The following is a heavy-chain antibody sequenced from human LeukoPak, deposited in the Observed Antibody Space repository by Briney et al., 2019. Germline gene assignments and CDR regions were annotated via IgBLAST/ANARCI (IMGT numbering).Heavy chain of an antibody. CDR2: ISGFGGST. Sequence: GGSLRLSCAASGFTFNNYAMNWVRQAPGKGLEWVSGISGFGGSTYYAPSVKGRLTISRDNFGNMLYLHLDSLRVEDTAIYYCARRSGSSWSSFDYWGQGALVTVSS. D-gene: IGHD6-13*01. V-gene: IGHV3-23*01. CDR3: ARRSGSSWSSFDY. CDR1: GFTFNNYA. J-gene: IGHJ4*02.